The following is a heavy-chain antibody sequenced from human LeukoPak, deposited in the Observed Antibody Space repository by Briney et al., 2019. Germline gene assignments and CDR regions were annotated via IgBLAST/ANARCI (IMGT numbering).Heavy chain of an antibody. V-gene: IGHV1-8*02. CDR1: GYTFTSYY. CDR2: MNPNSGNT. CDR3: ATSIAVAGIVGAFDI. Sequence: ASVKVSCKASGYTFTSYYMHWVRQATGQGLEWMGWMNPNSGNTGYAQKFQGRVTMTRNTSISTAYMELSSLRSEDTAVYYCATSIAVAGIVGAFDIWGQGTMVTVSS. D-gene: IGHD6-19*01. J-gene: IGHJ3*02.